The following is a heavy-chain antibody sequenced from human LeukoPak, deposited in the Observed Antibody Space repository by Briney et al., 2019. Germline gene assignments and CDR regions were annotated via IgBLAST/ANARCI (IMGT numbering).Heavy chain of an antibody. Sequence: EESLKISCKGSGYSFTGYWIGWVHQMPGKGLEWMGIIYPGDSDTRYSPSFQGQVTISADKSISTAYLQWSSLKASDTAMYYCARSGGPGPPRPHDAFDIWGQGTMVTVSS. CDR1: GYSFTGYW. CDR3: ARSGGPGPPRPHDAFDI. J-gene: IGHJ3*02. D-gene: IGHD2-15*01. CDR2: IYPGDSDT. V-gene: IGHV5-51*07.